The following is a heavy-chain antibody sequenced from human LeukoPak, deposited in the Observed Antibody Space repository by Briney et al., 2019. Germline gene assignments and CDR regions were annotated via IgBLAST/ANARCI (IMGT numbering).Heavy chain of an antibody. Sequence: NPGRSLRPSCAASEFTVRSYTMSWVSHAPGKGREWGASISGGSLYISHADSVKGRFIISRDNAKTPLLLQMNSLRGHDTAVYFCARGTRPDSSGYTYYYYGMDVWGQGTTVTVSS. CDR3: ARGTRPDSSGYTYYYYGMDV. CDR2: ISGGSLYI. V-gene: IGHV3-21*01. CDR1: EFTVRSYT. J-gene: IGHJ6*02. D-gene: IGHD3-22*01.